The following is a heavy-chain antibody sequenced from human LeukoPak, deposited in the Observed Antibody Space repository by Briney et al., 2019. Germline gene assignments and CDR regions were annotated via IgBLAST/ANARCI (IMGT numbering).Heavy chain of an antibody. D-gene: IGHD2-15*01. CDR2: IYYSGST. Sequence: TSETLSLTCAVYGGSFSGYYWSWIRQPPGKGLEWIGYIYYSGSTNYNPSLKSRVTMSVDTSKNQFSLKLSSVTAADTAVYYCARGGYCSGGSCYSWFDYWGQGTLVTVSS. CDR1: GGSFSGYY. J-gene: IGHJ4*02. CDR3: ARGGYCSGGSCYSWFDY. V-gene: IGHV4-59*12.